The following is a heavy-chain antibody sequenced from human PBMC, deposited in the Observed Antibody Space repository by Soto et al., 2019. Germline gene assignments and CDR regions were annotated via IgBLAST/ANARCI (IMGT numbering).Heavy chain of an antibody. D-gene: IGHD3-10*01. CDR3: ARAPGSGWYWFDP. V-gene: IGHV4-31*03. CDR1: GGSISSGGYY. J-gene: IGHJ5*02. Sequence: PSETLSLTCTVSGGSISSGGYYWSWIRQHPGKGLEWIGYIYYSGSTYYNPSLKSRVTISVDTSKNQFSLKLSSVTAADTAVYYCARAPGSGWYWFDPWGQGTLVTVSS. CDR2: IYYSGST.